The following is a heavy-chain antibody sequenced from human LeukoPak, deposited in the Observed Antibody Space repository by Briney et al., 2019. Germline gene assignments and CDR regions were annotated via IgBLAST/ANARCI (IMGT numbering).Heavy chain of an antibody. CDR3: ASFIADYAVFDY. V-gene: IGHV3-21*01. D-gene: IGHD4-17*01. CDR1: GFTFSSYS. CDR2: ISSSSSYI. Sequence: GGSLRLSCAASGFTFSSYSMNWVRQAPGKGLEWVSSISSSSSYIYYADSVKGRFTISTDNAKNSLYLQMNSLRAEDTAVYYCASFIADYAVFDYWGQGTLVTVSS. J-gene: IGHJ4*02.